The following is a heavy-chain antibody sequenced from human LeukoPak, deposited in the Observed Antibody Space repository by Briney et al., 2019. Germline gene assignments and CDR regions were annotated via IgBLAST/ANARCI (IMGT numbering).Heavy chain of an antibody. V-gene: IGHV4-31*03. J-gene: IGHJ4*02. Sequence: PSQTLSLTCTVSGGSISSGGYYWSWIRQHPGKGLEWIGYIYYSANTNYNPSLKSRVTISVDTSKNQFSLRLTSVTAADTAVYYCTRRLRTYFDYWGQGTLVTVSS. CDR1: GGSISSGGYY. CDR3: TRRLRTYFDY. CDR2: IYYSANT.